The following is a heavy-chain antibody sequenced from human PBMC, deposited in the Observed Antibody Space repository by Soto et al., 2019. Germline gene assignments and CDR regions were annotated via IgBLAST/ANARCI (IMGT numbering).Heavy chain of an antibody. CDR2: IYYSGST. J-gene: IGHJ5*02. V-gene: IGHV4-39*01. CDR3: ATSHWFDP. Sequence: QLQLQESGPGLVKPSETLSLTCTVSGGSISSRGYYWGWIRQPPGKGLEWIGTIYYSGSTYYNPPLKSRFTTAVDTAKNQFSLKLGSVTAADTAVYSCATSHWFDPWGQGTLVTVSS. D-gene: IGHD2-2*01. CDR1: GGSISSRGYY.